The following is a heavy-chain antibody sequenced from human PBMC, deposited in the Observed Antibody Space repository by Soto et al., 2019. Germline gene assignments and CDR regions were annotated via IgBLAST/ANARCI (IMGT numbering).Heavy chain of an antibody. CDR2: IKSKTDGGTT. J-gene: IGHJ4*02. V-gene: IGHV3-15*01. D-gene: IGHD6-13*01. CDR3: TKYSSSPSVDFDF. Sequence: GGSLRLACAASGFTFSNAWMSWVRQAPGKGLEWVGRIKSKTDGGTTDYAAPVKGRFTISRDDSKNTLYLQMNSLKTEDTAVNYCTKYSSSPSVDFDFSAQRTLVTVSS. CDR1: GFTFSNAW.